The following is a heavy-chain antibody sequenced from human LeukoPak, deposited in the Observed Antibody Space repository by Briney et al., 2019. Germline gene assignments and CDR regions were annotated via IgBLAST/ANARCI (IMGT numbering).Heavy chain of an antibody. Sequence: GGSLRLSCAASGFTVRSNYMSWVRQAPGKGLEWVSVIYSGETTYYAESMRGRFTIFRDNSKNTLYLQMNSLGTEDTAVYYCARERYYYDTTGALDYWGQGTLVTVSS. J-gene: IGHJ4*02. CDR2: IYSGETT. CDR3: ARERYYYDTTGALDY. D-gene: IGHD3-22*01. CDR1: GFTVRSNY. V-gene: IGHV3-66*02.